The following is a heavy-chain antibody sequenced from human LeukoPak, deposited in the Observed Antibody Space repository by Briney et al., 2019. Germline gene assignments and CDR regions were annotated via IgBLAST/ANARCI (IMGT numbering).Heavy chain of an antibody. V-gene: IGHV4-31*03. CDR2: IYYSGST. Sequence: PSETLSLTCTVSGGSISSGGYYWSWIRQHPGKGLEWIGYIYYSGSTYYNPSLKSRVTISVDTSKNQFSLKLSSVTAADTAVYYCARTAMVTRSDPFDYWGQGTLVTVSS. D-gene: IGHD5-18*01. CDR1: GGSISSGGYY. J-gene: IGHJ4*02. CDR3: ARTAMVTRSDPFDY.